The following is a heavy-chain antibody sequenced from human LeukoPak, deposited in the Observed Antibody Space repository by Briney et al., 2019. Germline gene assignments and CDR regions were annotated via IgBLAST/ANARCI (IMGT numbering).Heavy chain of an antibody. CDR2: TYYRSKWYN. V-gene: IGHV6-1*01. J-gene: IGHJ4*02. Sequence: SQTLSLTFAISGDSVFSNIAAWNWIRQSPSRGLEWLGRTYYRSKWYNDYAVSVKGRITFNPDTSKNQFSLQLNSVTPEDTAVYYCARQQRGALDYWGQGTLVTVSS. D-gene: IGHD6-25*01. CDR3: ARQQRGALDY. CDR1: GDSVFSNIAA.